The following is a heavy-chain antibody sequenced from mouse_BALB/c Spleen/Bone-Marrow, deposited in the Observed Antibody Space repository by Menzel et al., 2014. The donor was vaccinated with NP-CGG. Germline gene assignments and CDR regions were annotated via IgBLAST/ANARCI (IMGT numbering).Heavy chain of an antibody. CDR1: GFNIKDTY. CDR2: IDPANGNT. D-gene: IGHD4-1*01. Sequence: EVQLQQSGAELVKPGASVKLSCTASGFNIKDTYMHWVKQRPEQGLEWIGRIDPANGNTKYDPKFQGKATITADTSSNTAYLPLSSLTSEDTAVYYCARWEYYAMDYWGQGTSVTVSS. CDR3: ARWEYYAMDY. V-gene: IGHV14-3*02. J-gene: IGHJ4*01.